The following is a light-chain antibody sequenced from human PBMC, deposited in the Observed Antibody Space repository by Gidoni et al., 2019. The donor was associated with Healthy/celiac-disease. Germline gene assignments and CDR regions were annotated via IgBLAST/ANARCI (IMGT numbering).Light chain of an antibody. V-gene: IGKV1-5*03. Sequence: DIQMTQSTSTLSASVGDRVNITCRASQSISSWLAWYQQKPGEAPKLLIYKASTLKSGVPSRFSGSGFGTEFTLTISCLQRDDFATYYCQQYTSYRSFGQGTKLEIK. J-gene: IGKJ2*04. CDR3: QQYTSYRS. CDR2: KAS. CDR1: QSISSW.